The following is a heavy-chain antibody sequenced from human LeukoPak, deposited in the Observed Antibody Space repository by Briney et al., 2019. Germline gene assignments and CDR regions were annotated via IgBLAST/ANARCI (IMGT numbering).Heavy chain of an antibody. D-gene: IGHD3-3*01. CDR3: ARGGFRDFWSGYYKGDFDY. CDR1: GYTFTIYG. Sequence: ASVKVSCKSSGYTFTIYGISWVRQAPGQGLEWMGWISAYNGNTNYAQKLQGRVTMTTDTSTRTAYMELRSLRSDDTAVYYCARGGFRDFWSGYYKGDFDYWGQGTLVTVSS. CDR2: ISAYNGNT. J-gene: IGHJ4*02. V-gene: IGHV1-18*01.